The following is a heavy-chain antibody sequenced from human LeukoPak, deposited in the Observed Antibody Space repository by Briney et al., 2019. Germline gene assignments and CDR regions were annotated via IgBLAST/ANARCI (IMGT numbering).Heavy chain of an antibody. Sequence: GESLKIPCKGSGYTFTSYWIGWVRQVPGQGLEWIGIIHPGDSDTTYSPSFQGQVTISADKSIGIAYLQWSSLKASDTAMYYCARLTYYARYYMDVWGKGTTVTVSS. CDR1: GYTFTSYW. V-gene: IGHV5-51*01. CDR2: IHPGDSDT. J-gene: IGHJ6*03. CDR3: ARLTYYARYYMDV. D-gene: IGHD3-3*01.